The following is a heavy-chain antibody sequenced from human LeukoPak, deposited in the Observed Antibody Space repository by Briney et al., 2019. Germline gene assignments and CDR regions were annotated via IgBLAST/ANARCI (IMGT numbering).Heavy chain of an antibody. D-gene: IGHD2-15*01. J-gene: IGHJ5*02. CDR3: ARVASGRTKWFDP. CDR2: LYDSGST. Sequence: SETLSLTCTVPDGSISRYYWSWIRQPPGKGLEWIGYLYDSGSTHYNPSLKSRVTISEDTSKNQFSLKLSSVTAADTAVYYCARVASGRTKWFDPWGQGTLSPSPQ. V-gene: IGHV4-59*01. CDR1: DGSISRYY.